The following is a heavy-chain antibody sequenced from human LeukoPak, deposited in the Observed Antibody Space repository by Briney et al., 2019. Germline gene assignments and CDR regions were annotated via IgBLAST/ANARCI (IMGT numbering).Heavy chain of an antibody. CDR2: IKQDGSEK. CDR1: GFTFSSYW. CDR3: ARYHNEYSNLYYYMDV. V-gene: IGHV3-7*01. D-gene: IGHD6-6*01. Sequence: GGSLRLSCAASGFTFSSYWMSWVRQAPGKGLEWVANIKQDGSEKYYVDSVKGRFTISRDNAKNSLYLQMNSLRAEDTAVYYCARYHNEYSNLYYYMDVWGKGTTVTVSS. J-gene: IGHJ6*03.